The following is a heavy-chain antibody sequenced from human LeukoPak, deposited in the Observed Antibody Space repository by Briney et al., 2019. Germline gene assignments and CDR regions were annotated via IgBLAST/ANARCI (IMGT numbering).Heavy chain of an antibody. J-gene: IGHJ4*02. V-gene: IGHV1-18*01. D-gene: IGHD6-6*01. CDR1: GGTFSSYA. CDR3: ARGASRSFDY. CDR2: ISTYNGNT. Sequence: ASVKVSCKASGGTFSSYAISWVRQAPGQGLEWMGWISTYNGNTNYAQKLQGRVTMTTDTSTSTAYMELSSLRSEDTAIYYCARGASRSFDYWGQGTLLTVSP.